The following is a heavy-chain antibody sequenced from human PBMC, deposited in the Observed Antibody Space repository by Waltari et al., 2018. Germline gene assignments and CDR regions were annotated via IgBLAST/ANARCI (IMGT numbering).Heavy chain of an antibody. CDR3: ACPDGYNSPDY. CDR1: GFTFSSYG. J-gene: IGHJ4*02. V-gene: IGHV3-30*02. D-gene: IGHD5-12*01. Sequence: QVQLVESGGGVVQPGGSLRLSCAASGFTFSSYGMHWVRQAPGKGLEGVAFIRYDGSNKYYADSVKGRFTISRDNSKNTLYLQMNSLRAEDTAVYYCACPDGYNSPDYWGQGTLVTVSS. CDR2: IRYDGSNK.